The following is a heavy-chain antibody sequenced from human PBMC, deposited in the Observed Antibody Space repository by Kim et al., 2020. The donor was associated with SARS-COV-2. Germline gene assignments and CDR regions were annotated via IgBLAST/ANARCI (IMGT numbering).Heavy chain of an antibody. CDR3: ARAPVDDRPRGDY. CDR2: INPKTGGT. D-gene: IGHD1-1*01. Sequence: ASVKVSCKASGYTFTAYLLHWVRQAPCQGLEWMGRINPKTGGTKYAQKFQGRVTMTSDTSISTAHMEVGSLMSDDTAVYYCARAPVDDRPRGDYWGRGTLVTVSS. J-gene: IGHJ4*02. CDR1: GYTFTAYL. V-gene: IGHV1-2*06.